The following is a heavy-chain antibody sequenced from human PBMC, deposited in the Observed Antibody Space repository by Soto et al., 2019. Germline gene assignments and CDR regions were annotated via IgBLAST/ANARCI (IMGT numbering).Heavy chain of an antibody. CDR1: GFTFSSYS. J-gene: IGHJ6*02. V-gene: IGHV3-21*01. Sequence: PGGSLRLSCAASGFTFSSYSMNWVRQAPGKGLEWVSSISSSSSYIYYADSVKGRFTISRDNAKNSLYLQMNSLRAEDTAVYYCARPYDSSGYYYGDYYYYYGMDVWGQGTTVTVSS. CDR3: ARPYDSSGYYYGDYYYYYGMDV. D-gene: IGHD3-22*01. CDR2: ISSSSSYI.